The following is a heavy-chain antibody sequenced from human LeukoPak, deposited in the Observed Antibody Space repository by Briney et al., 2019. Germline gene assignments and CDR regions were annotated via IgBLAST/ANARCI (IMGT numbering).Heavy chain of an antibody. D-gene: IGHD3-10*01. V-gene: IGHV3-23*01. CDR3: AKFKPSPYYYGSGDNWFAP. Sequence: GGSLRLSCAASGFTFSSYAMSWVRQAPGKGLEWVSAISGSGGSTYYADSVKGRFTISRDNSKNTLYLQMNSLRAEDTAVYYCAKFKPSPYYYGSGDNWFAPWGQGTLVTVSS. J-gene: IGHJ5*02. CDR2: ISGSGGST. CDR1: GFTFSSYA.